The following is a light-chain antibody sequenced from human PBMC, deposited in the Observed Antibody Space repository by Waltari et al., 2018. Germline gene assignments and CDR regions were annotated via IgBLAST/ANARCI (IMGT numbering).Light chain of an antibody. V-gene: IGLV7-43*01. CDR1: TGAVTSGYF. Sequence: QTVVTQEPSLTVSPGGTVTLTCASSTGAVTSGYFPTWFQQRPGQPPRSLIYSANNKHSWTPARFSGSLIGGEAALTLSGVQPEDEADYYCLLFYGGAYVFGTGTKLTVL. CDR2: SAN. J-gene: IGLJ1*01. CDR3: LLFYGGAYV.